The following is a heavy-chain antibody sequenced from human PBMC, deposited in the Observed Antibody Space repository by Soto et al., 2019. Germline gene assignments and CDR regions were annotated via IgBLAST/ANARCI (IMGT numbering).Heavy chain of an antibody. Sequence: QVQLVQSGAEVKKPGASVKVSCKASGYTFTSYDINWVRQATGQGLEWMGWMNPNSGNTGYAQKCQGRVTMTRNTSISTADMELSSLRAEDTAVYYCARGESGYDPYYYYYMDVWGKGTTVTVSS. V-gene: IGHV1-8*01. J-gene: IGHJ6*03. CDR1: GYTFTSYD. D-gene: IGHD5-12*01. CDR3: ARGESGYDPYYYYYMDV. CDR2: MNPNSGNT.